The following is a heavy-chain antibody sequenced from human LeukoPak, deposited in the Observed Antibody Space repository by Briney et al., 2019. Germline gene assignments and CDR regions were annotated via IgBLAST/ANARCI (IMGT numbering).Heavy chain of an antibody. Sequence: ASVKVSCKASGYTFTSYDINWVRQATGQGLEWMGWMNPNSGNTGYAQKFQGRVTMTRNTSISTAYMELSSLRSEDTAVYYCARERGEIATIPKINYYYYYGMDVWGQETTVTVSS. D-gene: IGHD5-24*01. CDR2: MNPNSGNT. J-gene: IGHJ6*02. V-gene: IGHV1-8*01. CDR1: GYTFTSYD. CDR3: ARERGEIATIPKINYYYYYGMDV.